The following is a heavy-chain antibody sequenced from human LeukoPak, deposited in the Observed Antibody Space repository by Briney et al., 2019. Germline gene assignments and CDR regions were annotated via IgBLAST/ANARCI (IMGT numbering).Heavy chain of an antibody. Sequence: PGGSLRLSCAASGFTVSTNYISWVRQAPGEGLEWVSVISSDGTTYYIDSVEGRFTISRDNSKNTVYLQMNSLRAEDTAVYYCARSDYSGSGSFYTWAYWGQGTLVTVSS. D-gene: IGHD3-10*01. V-gene: IGHV3-66*01. CDR3: ARSDYSGSGSFYTWAY. CDR2: ISSDGTT. CDR1: GFTVSTNY. J-gene: IGHJ4*02.